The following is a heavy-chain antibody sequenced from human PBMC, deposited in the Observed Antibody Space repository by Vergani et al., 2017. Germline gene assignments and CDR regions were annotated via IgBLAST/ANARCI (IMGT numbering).Heavy chain of an antibody. J-gene: IGHJ6*02. CDR1: GFSFPGYA. CDR2: VSGSSATP. Sequence: EVQLLESGGGLVQPGGSLRLSCEASGFSFPGYAMSWVRQAPGKGLEWVSSVSGSSATPYYADSVKGRFTISRHNSKNTLYLQMNSLRAEDTAVYYCARDRVDIVATTTYYYYYYGMDVWGQGTTVTVSS. CDR3: ARDRVDIVATTTYYYYYYGMDV. V-gene: IGHV3-23*01. D-gene: IGHD5-12*01.